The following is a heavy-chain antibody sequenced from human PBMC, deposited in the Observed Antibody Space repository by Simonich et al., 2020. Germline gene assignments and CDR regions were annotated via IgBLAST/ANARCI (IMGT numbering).Heavy chain of an antibody. V-gene: IGHV4-59*01. CDR3: AGEDSDAFDI. CDR1: GGSISSYY. J-gene: IGHJ3*02. CDR2: IYYSGST. Sequence: GPGLVKPSETLSLTCTVSGGSISSYYWSWIRQPPGKGLEWIGYIYYSGSTNYNPSLKSRVTISVDTSKNQFSLKLSSVTAADTAVYYCAGEDSDAFDIWGQGTMVTVSS.